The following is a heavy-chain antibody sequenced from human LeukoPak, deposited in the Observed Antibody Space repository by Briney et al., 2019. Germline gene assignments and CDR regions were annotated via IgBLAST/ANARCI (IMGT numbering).Heavy chain of an antibody. CDR1: GFTFSDSY. D-gene: IGHD7-27*01. J-gene: IGHJ4*02. V-gene: IGHV3-11*01. CDR3: AKKGGDWGEGYFDY. CDR2: ISSSGGTI. Sequence: GGSLRLSCAASGFTFSDSYMSWIRQVPGKGLEWISYISSSGGTIYYADSVKGRFTISRDNAKNPLYLQMNSLRAEDTAVYYCAKKGGDWGEGYFDYWGQGTLVTVSS.